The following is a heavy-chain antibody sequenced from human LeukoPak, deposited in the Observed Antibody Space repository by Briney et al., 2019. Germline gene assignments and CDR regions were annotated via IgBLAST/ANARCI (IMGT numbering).Heavy chain of an antibody. CDR3: AVHHSSSWTNWFDP. Sequence: GRSLRLSCAASGFTFSSYGMHWVRQAPGKGLEWVAVIWYDGSNKYYADSVKGRFTISRDNAKNSLYLEMNSLRAEDTAVYYCAVHHSSSWTNWFDPWGQGALVTVSS. D-gene: IGHD6-13*01. J-gene: IGHJ5*02. V-gene: IGHV3-33*03. CDR2: IWYDGSNK. CDR1: GFTFSSYG.